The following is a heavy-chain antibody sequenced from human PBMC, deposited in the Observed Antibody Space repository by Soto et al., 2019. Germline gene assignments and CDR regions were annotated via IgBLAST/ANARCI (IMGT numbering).Heavy chain of an antibody. D-gene: IGHD2-15*01. Sequence: EVQLLESGGGLVQPGGSLRLSCAASGFTFSSYAMSWVRQAPGKGLEWVSAISGSGGSTYYADAVKGRFTISRDNSKNTLYLQMNSLRAEDTAVYYCAKDKWGYCSGGSCYTEYYFDYGGQGTLVTVSS. V-gene: IGHV3-23*01. CDR1: GFTFSSYA. J-gene: IGHJ4*02. CDR2: ISGSGGST. CDR3: AKDKWGYCSGGSCYTEYYFDY.